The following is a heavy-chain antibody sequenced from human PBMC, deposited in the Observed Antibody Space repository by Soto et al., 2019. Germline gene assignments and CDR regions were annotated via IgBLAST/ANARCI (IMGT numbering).Heavy chain of an antibody. V-gene: IGHV3-23*01. CDR3: AKRGELLFSPFDP. J-gene: IGHJ5*02. D-gene: IGHD1-26*01. Sequence: EVQLLESGGGLVQPGGSLRLSCAASGLTFSRYAMSWVRQAPGQGLEWVSAISGSGGSTYYEDSVKGRFTISRDNSKNTLYLQMNSLRAEDTAVYYCAKRGELLFSPFDPWGQGTLVTVSS. CDR2: ISGSGGST. CDR1: GLTFSRYA.